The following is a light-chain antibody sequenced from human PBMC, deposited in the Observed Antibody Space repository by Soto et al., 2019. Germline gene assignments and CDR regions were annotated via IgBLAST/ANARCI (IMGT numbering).Light chain of an antibody. CDR3: QSYDNNNQV. V-gene: IGLV6-57*01. CDR2: ENN. CDR1: SGSIASNY. J-gene: IGLJ3*02. Sequence: NFMLNQPHSVSESPGKTVTISCTRSSGSIASNYVQWYQQRPGSYPTTVIYENNQRASGVPDRFSGSIDSSSTSASLTISGLKAEDEADYYCQSYDNNNQVFGGGTQLTVL.